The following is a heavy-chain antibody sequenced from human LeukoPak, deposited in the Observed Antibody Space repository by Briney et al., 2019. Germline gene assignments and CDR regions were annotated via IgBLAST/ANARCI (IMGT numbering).Heavy chain of an antibody. D-gene: IGHD3-10*01. J-gene: IGHJ5*02. V-gene: IGHV3-66*02. Sequence: GGPLRPSCTLSGFTISESDMSWLRQDTRRGLEWVSLIYTDGATHYADSVKGRFTISRDTSKNTVYLEMRNLRPEDTAVYFCARDRAGSKPWVEFHPWGQGTLVTVSS. CDR1: GFTISESD. CDR2: IYTDGAT. CDR3: ARDRAGSKPWVEFHP.